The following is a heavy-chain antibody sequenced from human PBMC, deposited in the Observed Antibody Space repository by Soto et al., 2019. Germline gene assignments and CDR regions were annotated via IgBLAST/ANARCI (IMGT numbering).Heavy chain of an antibody. J-gene: IGHJ3*02. CDR1: GFTFSSYA. V-gene: IGHV3-30-3*02. D-gene: IGHD3-16*01. Sequence: PGGSLRLSCAASGFTFSSYAMHWVRQAPGKGLEWVAVISYDGSNKYYADSVKGRFTISRDNSKNTLYLQMNSLRAEDTAVYYCAKKDYVYAFDIWGQGTMVTVSS. CDR2: ISYDGSNK. CDR3: AKKDYVYAFDI.